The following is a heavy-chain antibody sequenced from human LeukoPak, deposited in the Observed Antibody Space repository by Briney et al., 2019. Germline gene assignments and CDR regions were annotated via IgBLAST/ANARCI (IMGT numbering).Heavy chain of an antibody. CDR1: GGTFSSYA. CDR2: IIPIFGTA. V-gene: IGHV1-69*13. CDR3: AREVVSLYYYYGMDV. Sequence: SVKVSCKASGGTFSSYAISWVRQAPGQGLEWMGGIIPIFGTANYAQKFQGRVTITADESTSTAYMELSSLRSEDTAVYYCAREVVSLYYYYGMDVWGQGTTVTASS. J-gene: IGHJ6*02. D-gene: IGHD3-22*01.